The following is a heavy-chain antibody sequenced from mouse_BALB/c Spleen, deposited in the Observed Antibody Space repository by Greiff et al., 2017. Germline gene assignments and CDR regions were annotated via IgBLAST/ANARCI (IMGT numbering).Heavy chain of an antibody. J-gene: IGHJ4*01. CDR3: NYGSSPSYYAMDY. CDR2: IYPGNSDT. V-gene: IGHV1-5*01. CDR1: GYSFTSYW. Sequence: VQLKESGTVLARPGASVKMSCKASGYSFTSYWMHWVKQRPGQGLEWIGAIYPGNSDTSYNQKFKGKAKLTAVTSASTAYMELSSLTNEDSAVYYCNYGSSPSYYAMDYWGQGTSVTVSS. D-gene: IGHD1-1*01.